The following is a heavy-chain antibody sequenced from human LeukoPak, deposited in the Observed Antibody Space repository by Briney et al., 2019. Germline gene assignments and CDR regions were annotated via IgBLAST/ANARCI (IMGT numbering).Heavy chain of an antibody. J-gene: IGHJ4*02. Sequence: GGSLRLSCAASGFTFNNFGMGWVRQAPGKGLEWVSAISGNGGSTYFADSVKGRFTISRDNSENTLYLQLNSLRVEDTAIYYCAKGTDYWGQGTLVTVSS. CDR3: AKGTDY. CDR2: ISGNGGST. CDR1: GFTFNNFG. V-gene: IGHV3-23*01.